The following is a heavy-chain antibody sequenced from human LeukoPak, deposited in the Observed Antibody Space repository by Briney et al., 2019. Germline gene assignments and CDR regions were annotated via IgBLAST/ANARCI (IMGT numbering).Heavy chain of an antibody. D-gene: IGHD4-17*01. CDR3: AKDSGDYVGSFDY. Sequence: GRSLRLSCAVSGFTFSNYGMHWVRQAPGKGLEWLAFIWYDGSNKYYADSVKGRFTISRDNSKNMVYLQMNSLRAEDTAVYYCAKDSGDYVGSFDYWGQGTLVTVSS. J-gene: IGHJ4*02. V-gene: IGHV3-33*06. CDR1: GFTFSNYG. CDR2: IWYDGSNK.